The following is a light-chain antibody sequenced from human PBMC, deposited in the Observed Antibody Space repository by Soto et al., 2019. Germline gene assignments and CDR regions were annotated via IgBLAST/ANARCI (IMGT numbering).Light chain of an antibody. CDR1: SSDVGAYIY. CDR2: EVT. Sequence: QSVLTQPASESGSPGQSITISCPGTSSDVGAYIYVSWYQHHPGKAPKVMIYEVTNRPSGVSDRFSGSKSGNTASLTISGLQAEDEADYYCCSYTSSRTYVFGTGTKVTVL. J-gene: IGLJ1*01. V-gene: IGLV2-14*01. CDR3: CSYTSSRTYV.